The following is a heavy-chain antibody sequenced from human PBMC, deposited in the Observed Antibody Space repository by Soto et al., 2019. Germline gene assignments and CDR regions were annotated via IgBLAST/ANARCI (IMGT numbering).Heavy chain of an antibody. V-gene: IGHV4-30-4*01. CDR1: GGSISSGDYY. D-gene: IGHD2-21*01. CDR2: IYYSGST. Sequence: PSETLSLTCTVSGGSISSGDYYWSWIRQPPGKGLEWIGYIYYSGSTYYNPSLKSRVTISVDTSKNQFSLKLSSVTAADTAVYYCARDDVVDRGFDYWGQGTLVTVSS. CDR3: ARDDVVDRGFDY. J-gene: IGHJ4*02.